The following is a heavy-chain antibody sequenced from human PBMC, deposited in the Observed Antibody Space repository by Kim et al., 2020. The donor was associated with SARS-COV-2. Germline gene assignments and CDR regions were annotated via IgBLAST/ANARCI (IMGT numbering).Heavy chain of an antibody. D-gene: IGHD1-20*01. J-gene: IGHJ4*02. Sequence: GESLKISCKGSGYSFTSFRIGWLRQVPGKGLEWMGIIYPGDSDTTYSPSFQGQVTISVDKSISTAYLQWSSLKASDTAMYYCARQFGITGQTGRTEFDYWGQGTLVTVSS. CDR3: ARQFGITGQTGRTEFDY. CDR2: IYPGDSDT. CDR1: GYSFTSFR. V-gene: IGHV5-51*01.